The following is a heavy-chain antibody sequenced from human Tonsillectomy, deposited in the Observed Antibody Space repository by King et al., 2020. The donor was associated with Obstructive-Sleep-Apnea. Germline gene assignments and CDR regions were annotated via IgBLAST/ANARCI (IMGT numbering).Heavy chain of an antibody. CDR1: GYIFTGYY. CDR3: ARDRASWRGSSSYNWFDP. V-gene: IGHV1-2*04. D-gene: IGHD6-6*01. CDR2: INPNSGGT. Sequence: QLVQSGAEVKKPGASVTVSCKASGYIFTGYYMHWVRQAPGQGLEWMGWINPNSGGTNYAQKFQGWVTMTRDTSISTAYMELSRLRSNDTAVYYCARDRASWRGSSSYNWFDPWGQGTLVTVSS. J-gene: IGHJ5*02.